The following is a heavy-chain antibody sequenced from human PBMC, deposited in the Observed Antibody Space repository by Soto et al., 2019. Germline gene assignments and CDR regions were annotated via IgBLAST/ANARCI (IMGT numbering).Heavy chain of an antibody. J-gene: IGHJ3*02. D-gene: IGHD3-22*01. V-gene: IGHV3-21*01. Sequence: PGGSLRLSCAASGFTFSSYSMNWVRQAPGKGLEWVSSISSSSSYIYYADSVKGRFTISRDNAKNSLYLQMNSLRAEDTAVYYCAREPELVNPIVVSVAPLAFDIWSQGTMVTVSS. CDR3: AREPELVNPIVVSVAPLAFDI. CDR2: ISSSSSYI. CDR1: GFTFSSYS.